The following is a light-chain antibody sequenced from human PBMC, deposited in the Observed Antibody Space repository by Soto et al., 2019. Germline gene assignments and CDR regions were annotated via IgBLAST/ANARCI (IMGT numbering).Light chain of an antibody. CDR3: QQYNNWPPMYT. CDR1: QRVSSN. V-gene: IGKV3-15*01. Sequence: EIVMTQSPATLSVSPGERATLSCRASQRVSSNLAWYQQKPGQAPRLLIYGASTRATGIPARFSGSGSGTEFTLNISSLQSEDFAVYYCQQYNNWPPMYTFGQGTKLEIK. CDR2: GAS. J-gene: IGKJ2*01.